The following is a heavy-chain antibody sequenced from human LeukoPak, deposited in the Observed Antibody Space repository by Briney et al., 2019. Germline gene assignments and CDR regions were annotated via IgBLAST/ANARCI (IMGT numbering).Heavy chain of an antibody. CDR2: IYTSGST. Sequence: SETLSLTCTVSGGSISSSSYYWGWIRQPAGKGLEWIGRIYTSGSTNYNPSLKSRVTISVDTSKNQFSLKLSSVTAADTAVYYCASTSRLRRLTMATTPNFDYWGQGTLVTVSS. CDR3: ASTSRLRRLTMATTPNFDY. CDR1: GGSISSSSYY. D-gene: IGHD5-24*01. J-gene: IGHJ4*02. V-gene: IGHV4-61*02.